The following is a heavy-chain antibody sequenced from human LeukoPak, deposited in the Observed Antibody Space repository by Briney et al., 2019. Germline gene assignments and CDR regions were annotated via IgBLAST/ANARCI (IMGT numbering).Heavy chain of an antibody. J-gene: IGHJ4*02. CDR3: AKGWGDYPPGHFDY. D-gene: IGHD4-17*01. Sequence: GGSLRLSCAASGFTFSSYAMHWVRQAPGKGLEWVAVISYDGSNKYYADSVKGRFTISRDNSKNTLYLQMNSLRAEDTAVYYCAKGWGDYPPGHFDYWGQGTLVTVSS. V-gene: IGHV3-30-3*01. CDR2: ISYDGSNK. CDR1: GFTFSSYA.